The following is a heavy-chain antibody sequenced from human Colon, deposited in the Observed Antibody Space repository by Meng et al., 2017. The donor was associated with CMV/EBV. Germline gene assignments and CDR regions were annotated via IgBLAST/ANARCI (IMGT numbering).Heavy chain of an antibody. CDR3: AGGYYYRWGSPDY. J-gene: IGHJ4*02. CDR2: ISISNSYI. V-gene: IGHV3-21*04. D-gene: IGHD3-10*01. CDR1: GFNLNTYS. Sequence: GESLKISCAASGFNLNTYSMNWLRQAPGRGLEWVASISISNSYIYYADSVKGRFTISRDNAKKSLYLQMNSLRAEDTAVYYCAGGYYYRWGSPDYWGQGTLVTVSS.